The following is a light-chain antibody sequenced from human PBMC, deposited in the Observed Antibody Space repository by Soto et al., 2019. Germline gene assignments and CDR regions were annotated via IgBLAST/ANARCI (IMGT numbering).Light chain of an antibody. CDR1: SGSIASNY. CDR2: EDD. CDR3: QSYDTSNPWV. J-gene: IGLJ3*02. Sequence: NFMLTQPHSVSESPWKTVTISCTRSSGSIASNYVQWFQQRPGSAPTTVIYEDDQRPSGVPDRFSGSIDSSSNSASLTISGLKTEDEADYYCQSYDTSNPWVFGGGTKVTVL. V-gene: IGLV6-57*03.